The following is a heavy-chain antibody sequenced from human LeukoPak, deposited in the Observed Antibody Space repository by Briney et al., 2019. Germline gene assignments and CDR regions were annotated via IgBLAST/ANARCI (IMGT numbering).Heavy chain of an antibody. J-gene: IGHJ5*02. CDR1: GSTFDDYA. V-gene: IGHV3-9*01. CDR2: ISWNSGSI. CDR3: ARVFLSTGLHP. D-gene: IGHD3-9*01. Sequence: GGSLRLSCAASGSTFDDYAMHWVRQAPGKGLEWVSGISWNSGSIGYADSVKGRFTISRDNAKNSLYLQMNSLRAEDTAVYYCARVFLSTGLHPWGQGTLVTVSS.